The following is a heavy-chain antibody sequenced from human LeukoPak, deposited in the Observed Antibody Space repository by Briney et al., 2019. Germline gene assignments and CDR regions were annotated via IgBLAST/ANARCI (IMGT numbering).Heavy chain of an antibody. D-gene: IGHD6-19*01. V-gene: IGHV3-43*01. J-gene: IGHJ4*02. Sequence: GGSLRLSCEASGLSFGDYTMHWVRQPPGKGLEWVSLISRNGAATKYADSVRGRFTISRDSAKSSLYLQMNSLRAEDTAVYYCSGRLDYWGQGTLVTVSS. CDR2: ISRNGAAT. CDR3: SGRLDY. CDR1: GLSFGDYT.